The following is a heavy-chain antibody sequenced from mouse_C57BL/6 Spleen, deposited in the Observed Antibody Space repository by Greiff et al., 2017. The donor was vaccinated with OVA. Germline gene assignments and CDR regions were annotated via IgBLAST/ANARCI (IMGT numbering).Heavy chain of an antibody. J-gene: IGHJ4*01. CDR3: AREDDGYYGGYAMDY. CDR2: IHPNSGST. V-gene: IGHV1-64*01. CDR1: GYTFTSYW. Sequence: QVQLQQSGAELVKPGASVKLSCKASGYTFTSYWMHWVKQRPGQGLEWIGMIHPNSGSTNYNEKFKSKATLTVDKSSSTAYMQLSSLTSEDSAVYYCAREDDGYYGGYAMDYWGQGTSVTVSS. D-gene: IGHD2-3*01.